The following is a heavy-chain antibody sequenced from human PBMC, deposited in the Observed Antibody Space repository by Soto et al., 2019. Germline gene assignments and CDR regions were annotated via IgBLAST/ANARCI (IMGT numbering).Heavy chain of an antibody. CDR1: GFTFSSCS. J-gene: IGHJ4*02. Sequence: EVQLVASGGGLVQLGGSLRLSCAASGFTFSSCSINCVRQAPGKGLEWLSYISSTSSTIYYADSVKGRFTISRDNAKNSLYLQMNSLRDEDTAVYYCASWPDAADYWGRGTLVTVSS. CDR2: ISSTSSTI. V-gene: IGHV3-48*02. D-gene: IGHD6-25*01. CDR3: ASWPDAADY.